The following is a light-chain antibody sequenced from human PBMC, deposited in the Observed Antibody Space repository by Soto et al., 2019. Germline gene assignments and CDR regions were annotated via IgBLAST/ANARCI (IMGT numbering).Light chain of an antibody. CDR2: GAS. V-gene: IGKV1-39*01. J-gene: IGKJ5*01. Sequence: DIQLTQSPSFLSASVGDRATITCRASQGTSSYLAWFQQKPGRAPKLLIYGASTLQSGVPARFSGSGSGTEFTLTISSLKPEDFATYYCQQSYSTPHTFGQGTRLEI. CDR1: QGTSSY. CDR3: QQSYSTPHT.